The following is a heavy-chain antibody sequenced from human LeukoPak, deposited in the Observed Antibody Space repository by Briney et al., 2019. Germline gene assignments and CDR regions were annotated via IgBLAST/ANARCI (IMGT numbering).Heavy chain of an antibody. D-gene: IGHD6-13*01. CDR2: INSDGSST. CDR3: ARDRLGAGTEDNWFDP. V-gene: IGHV3-74*01. J-gene: IGHJ5*02. Sequence: PGGSLRLSCAASGFTFSSYSMNWVRQAPGKGLVWVSRINSDGSSTSYADSVKGRFTISRDNAKNTLYLQMNSLRAEDTAVYYCARDRLGAGTEDNWFDPWGQGTLVTVSS. CDR1: GFTFSSYS.